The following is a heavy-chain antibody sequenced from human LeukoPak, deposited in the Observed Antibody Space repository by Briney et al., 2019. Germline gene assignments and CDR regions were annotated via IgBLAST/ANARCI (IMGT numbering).Heavy chain of an antibody. V-gene: IGHV3-30*02. D-gene: IGHD1-26*01. CDR1: GFTFSSYG. J-gene: IGHJ1*01. CDR3: AKDAMEGATTYPQYFQH. CDR2: IRYDGSNK. Sequence: GGSLRLSCAASGFTFSSYGMHWVRQAPGKGLEWVAFIRYDGSNKYYADSVKGRFTISRDNSKNTLYLQMNSLRAEDTAVYYCAKDAMEGATTYPQYFQHWGQGTLVTVSS.